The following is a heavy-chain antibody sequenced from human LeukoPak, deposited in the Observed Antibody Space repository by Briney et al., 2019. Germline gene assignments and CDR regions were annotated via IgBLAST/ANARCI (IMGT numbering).Heavy chain of an antibody. Sequence: GGTQRLSCAASGFTFSNYGMNWVRQAPGKGLEGVSGITGNGGTTYYADSVKGRFTISRDNSKNTVYLQMNSLRAEDTAVYYCANDLGWIQLNLGRGQGTLVTVSS. D-gene: IGHD5-18*01. J-gene: IGHJ4*02. V-gene: IGHV3-23*01. CDR2: ITGNGGTT. CDR3: ANDLGWIQLNLG. CDR1: GFTFSNYG.